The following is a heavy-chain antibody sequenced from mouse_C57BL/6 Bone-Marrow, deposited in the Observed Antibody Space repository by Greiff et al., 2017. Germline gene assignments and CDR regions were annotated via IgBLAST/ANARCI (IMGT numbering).Heavy chain of an antibody. Sequence: EVMLVESGGGLVQPGGSMKLSCAASGFTFSDAWMDWVRQSPEKGLEWVAEIRNKANNHATYYAESVKGRFTISRDDSKSSVYLQMNSLRAEDTGIYYCTRWDYGRDYYAMDYWGQGTSVTVSS. CDR1: GFTFSDAW. CDR2: IRNKANNHAT. V-gene: IGHV6-6*01. D-gene: IGHD2-4*01. CDR3: TRWDYGRDYYAMDY. J-gene: IGHJ4*01.